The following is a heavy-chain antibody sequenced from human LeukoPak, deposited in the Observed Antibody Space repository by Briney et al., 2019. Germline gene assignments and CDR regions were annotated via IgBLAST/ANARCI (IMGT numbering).Heavy chain of an antibody. CDR2: TYYRSKCYN. Sequence: SQTLSLTSAISGDSVSSNSAVWNWIRQSPSRGLEWLGRTYYRSKCYNDSAVSVKSRITINPDTSKNQFSLQLNSVTPEDTGVYYCARRAGGGSGSLAFDYWGQGTLVTVSS. V-gene: IGHV6-1*01. CDR1: GDSVSSNSAV. D-gene: IGHD3-10*01. J-gene: IGHJ4*02. CDR3: ARRAGGGSGSLAFDY.